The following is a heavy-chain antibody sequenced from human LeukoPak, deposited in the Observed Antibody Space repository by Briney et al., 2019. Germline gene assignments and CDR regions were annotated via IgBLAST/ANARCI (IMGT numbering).Heavy chain of an antibody. D-gene: IGHD1-7*01. J-gene: IGHJ4*02. CDR3: ARGSILELRL. V-gene: IGHV4-34*01. CDR1: GGSFSGNY. CDR2: INHSGTT. Sequence: PSETLSLTCAVYGGSFSGNYWTWIRQSPGKGLEWIAEINHSGTTSYNPSLKSRVTISTDTSKNQFSLRLSSVTAADTAVYYCARGSILELRLWGQGTHVTVSS.